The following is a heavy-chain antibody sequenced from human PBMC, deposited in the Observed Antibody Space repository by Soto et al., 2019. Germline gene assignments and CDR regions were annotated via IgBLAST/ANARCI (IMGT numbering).Heavy chain of an antibody. CDR2: VHNSGST. CDR1: GGSISSHY. Sequence: SETLSLTCTVSGGSISSHYWSWIRQPPGKRLEWIGYVHNSGSTNYNPSLKSRVTISVDTSKNQFSLKLSSVTAADTAVYYCARVATVTLKFDYWGQGTLVTVSS. J-gene: IGHJ4*02. V-gene: IGHV4-59*11. D-gene: IGHD4-17*01. CDR3: ARVATVTLKFDY.